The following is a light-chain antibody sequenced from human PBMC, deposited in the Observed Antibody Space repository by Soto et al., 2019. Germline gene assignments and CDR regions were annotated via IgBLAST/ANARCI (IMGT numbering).Light chain of an antibody. CDR3: QQYGSSPLT. CDR1: QSVSSSY. J-gene: IGKJ1*01. CDR2: GAS. Sequence: EIVLTQSPGTLSLSPGERATLSCRASQSVSSSYLAWYQQKSGQAPRLLIYGASSRATGIPDRFSGSGSGTDFTLTISRLEPEDVAVYYCQQYGSSPLTCGQGTKVEIK. V-gene: IGKV3-20*01.